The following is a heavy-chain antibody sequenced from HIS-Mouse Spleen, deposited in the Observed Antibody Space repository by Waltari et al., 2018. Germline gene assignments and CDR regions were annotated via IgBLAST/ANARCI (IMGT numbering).Heavy chain of an antibody. J-gene: IGHJ2*01. Sequence: QLQLKESGPGLVKPSETLSLTCPVPGGPISSSSYYWGWIRQPPGKGLEWIGSIYYSGSTYYNPSLKSRVTISVDTSKNQFSLKLSSVTAADTAVYYCAREIPYSSSWYDWYFDLWGRGTLVTVSS. V-gene: IGHV4-39*07. CDR3: AREIPYSSSWYDWYFDL. D-gene: IGHD6-13*01. CDR1: GGPISSSSYY. CDR2: IYYSGST.